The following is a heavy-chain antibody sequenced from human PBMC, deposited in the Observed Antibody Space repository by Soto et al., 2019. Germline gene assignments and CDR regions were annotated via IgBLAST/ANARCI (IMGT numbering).Heavy chain of an antibody. CDR3: ARDRIQLRLGKYSFNATDV. J-gene: IGHJ6*02. Sequence: QVQLVQSGAEMRKPGSSLRVSCKASGGTFSDFAFSWVRQAPGQGLEWMGGIVPRFGSPNYAQKFGGRVTITADTSTSTVYMELSSLRFDDTAVYFCARDRIQLRLGKYSFNATDVWGQGTTITVSS. V-gene: IGHV1-69*06. D-gene: IGHD3-16*01. CDR1: GGTFSDFA. CDR2: IVPRFGSP.